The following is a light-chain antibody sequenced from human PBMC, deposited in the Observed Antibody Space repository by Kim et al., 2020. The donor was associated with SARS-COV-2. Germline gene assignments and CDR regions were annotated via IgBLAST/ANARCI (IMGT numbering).Light chain of an antibody. CDR3: QQYDGYPRT. CDR2: AAS. CDR1: QGIANN. Sequence: ASVGDRVIITCRASQGIANNVAWFQQKPGKAPKSLIYAASSLESGVPSRFSGSGSETDFILTISSLQPEDYATYYCQQYDGYPRTFGQGTKVDIK. V-gene: IGKV1-16*01. J-gene: IGKJ1*01.